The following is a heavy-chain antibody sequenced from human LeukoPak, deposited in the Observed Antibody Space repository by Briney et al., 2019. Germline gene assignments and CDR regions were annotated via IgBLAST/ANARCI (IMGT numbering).Heavy chain of an antibody. CDR2: ISGSGGST. Sequence: GGSLRLSCAASGFTFSSYAMSWVRQAPGKGLEWVSTISGSGGSTYYADSVKGRFTISRDNSKNTLYLQMNSLRAEDTAVYYCAKGRHDYGAHNLDYWGQGTLVTVSS. D-gene: IGHD4-17*01. J-gene: IGHJ4*02. V-gene: IGHV3-23*01. CDR1: GFTFSSYA. CDR3: AKGRHDYGAHNLDY.